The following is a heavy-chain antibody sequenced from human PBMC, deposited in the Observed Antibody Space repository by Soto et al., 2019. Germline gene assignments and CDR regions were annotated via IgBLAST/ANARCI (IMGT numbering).Heavy chain of an antibody. D-gene: IGHD3-22*01. Sequence: SETLSLTCTVSGGSISSGGYYWSWIRQHPGKGLEWIGYIYYSGSTYYNPSLKSRVTISVDTSKNQFSLKLSSVTAADTAVYYCARTYYYDSSGYYSGHWFDPWGQGTLVTV. J-gene: IGHJ5*02. CDR3: ARTYYYDSSGYYSGHWFDP. CDR1: GGSISSGGYY. CDR2: IYYSGST. V-gene: IGHV4-31*03.